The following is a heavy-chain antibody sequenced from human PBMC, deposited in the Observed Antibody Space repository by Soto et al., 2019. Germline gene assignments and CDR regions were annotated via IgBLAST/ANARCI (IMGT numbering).Heavy chain of an antibody. D-gene: IGHD3-10*01. Sequence: SETLSLTCTVSGGSLSSYYWSWIRQSPGKGLENIGNIYYSDSTNYNPSFKSRVTISVDTSKNQFSLKLSSVTAADTAVYYCASRKSSPYFDYWGQGTLVTVSS. V-gene: IGHV4-59*08. CDR3: ASRKSSPYFDY. J-gene: IGHJ4*02. CDR2: IYYSDST. CDR1: GGSLSSYY.